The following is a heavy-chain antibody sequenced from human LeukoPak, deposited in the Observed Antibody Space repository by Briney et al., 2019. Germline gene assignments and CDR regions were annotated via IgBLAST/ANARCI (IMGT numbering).Heavy chain of an antibody. J-gene: IGHJ5*02. CDR3: TRGLIFGVAYNWFDP. V-gene: IGHV4-59*01. D-gene: IGHD3-3*01. CDR2: ILYSEGT. Sequence: PSETLSLTCTVSGASISSYYWSWIRQPPGKGLEWIGYILYSEGTNCNPSLKSRVTISGDTSKNQFSLKLTSVTAADTAIYYCTRGLIFGVAYNWFDPWGQGTLVTVSS. CDR1: GASISSYY.